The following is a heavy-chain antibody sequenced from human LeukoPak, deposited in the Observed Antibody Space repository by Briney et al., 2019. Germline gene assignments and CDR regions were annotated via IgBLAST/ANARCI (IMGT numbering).Heavy chain of an antibody. D-gene: IGHD5-24*01. CDR1: GFTFTSSD. J-gene: IGHJ4*02. CDR3: ARGRDGYEGGFDY. Sequence: GGSLRLSCVASGFTFTSSDFNWIRQAPGKGLEWLSTITRSGSNLYYADSVKGRFTTSRDDAKDSVYLQMESLRVEDTAIYYCARGRDGYEGGFDYWGQATLVTVSS. CDR2: ITRSGSNL. V-gene: IGHV3-21*01.